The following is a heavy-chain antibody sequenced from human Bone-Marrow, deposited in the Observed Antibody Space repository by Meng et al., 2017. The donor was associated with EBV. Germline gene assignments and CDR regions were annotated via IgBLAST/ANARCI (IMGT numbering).Heavy chain of an antibody. D-gene: IGHD3-10*01. Sequence: QVRLVQFGCEVKKPGSSVKVSCKASGGTFSSYAISWVRQAPGQGLEWMGGIIPIFGTANYAQKFQGRVTITADESTSTAYMELSSLRSEDTAVYYCARGAVRGVIHWFDPWGQGTLVTVSS. J-gene: IGHJ5*02. V-gene: IGHV1-69*01. CDR3: ARGAVRGVIHWFDP. CDR2: IIPIFGTA. CDR1: GGTFSSYA.